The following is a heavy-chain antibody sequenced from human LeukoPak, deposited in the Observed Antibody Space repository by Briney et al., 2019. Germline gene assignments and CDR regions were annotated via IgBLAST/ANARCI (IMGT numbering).Heavy chain of an antibody. V-gene: IGHV3-21*06. Sequence: GGSLRLSCAASGFTFSSYSMNWVRQAPGKALEWVSSINSGNNYIYYADSVKGRFTISRDNAKNSLFLQMNSLRADDTAVYSCARVLLGMSAFDLWGQGTMVSVSS. J-gene: IGHJ3*01. CDR3: ARVLLGMSAFDL. CDR2: INSGNNYI. D-gene: IGHD3-9*01. CDR1: GFTFSSYS.